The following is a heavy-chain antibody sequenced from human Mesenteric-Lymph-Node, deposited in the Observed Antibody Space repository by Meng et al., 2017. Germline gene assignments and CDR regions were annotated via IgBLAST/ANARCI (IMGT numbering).Heavy chain of an antibody. CDR1: GFTFSSYS. D-gene: IGHD1-26*01. CDR2: IWYDGSNK. J-gene: IGHJ6*02. Sequence: GESLKISCASSGFTFSSYSMNWVRQAPGKGLEWVAVIWYDGSNKYYADSVKGRFTVSRDNSKNTLYLQVNSLKAGDTAVYYYARTRSTGSYWGSHYYQYGLDVWGQGTTVTVSS. CDR3: ARTRSTGSYWGSHYYQYGLDV. V-gene: IGHV3-33*08.